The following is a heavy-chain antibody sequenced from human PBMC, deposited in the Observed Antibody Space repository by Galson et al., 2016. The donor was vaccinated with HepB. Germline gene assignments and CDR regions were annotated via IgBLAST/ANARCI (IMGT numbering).Heavy chain of an antibody. CDR1: GFTFNNYG. V-gene: IGHV3-33*08. D-gene: IGHD6-13*01. Sequence: SLRLSCEASGFTFNNYGMHWVRQAPGTGLEWVAVISSAGSNVYHVVVVKGRFPISRYNSKNTLSLQMNSLRAEDTAVYYCAREMGVAAPAVFDYWGQGTLVTVSS. CDR2: ISSAGSNV. CDR3: AREMGVAAPAVFDY. J-gene: IGHJ4*02.